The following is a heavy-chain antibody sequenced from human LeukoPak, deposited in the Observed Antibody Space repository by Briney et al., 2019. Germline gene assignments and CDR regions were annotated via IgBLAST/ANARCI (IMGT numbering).Heavy chain of an antibody. J-gene: IGHJ5*02. V-gene: IGHV4-59*01. CDR2: IYYSGNT. Sequence: SETLSLTCIVSGGSIRTYYWSWIRQPPGKGLEWFGYIYYSGNTNYNPSLQSRVTISVDTSKNQFSLKLSSVTAADTAVYYCARSLGYCSGGSCYSGSYPGYWFDPWGQGTLVTVSS. D-gene: IGHD2-15*01. CDR3: ARSLGYCSGGSCYSGSYPGYWFDP. CDR1: GGSIRTYY.